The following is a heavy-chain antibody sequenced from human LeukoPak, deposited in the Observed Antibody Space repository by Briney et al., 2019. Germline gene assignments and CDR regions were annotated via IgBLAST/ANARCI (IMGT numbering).Heavy chain of an antibody. J-gene: IGHJ5*02. Sequence: SETLSLTCTVSGGSISSSSYYWGWIRQPPGKGLEWIGSIYYSGSTYYNPSLKSRVTISVDTSKNQFSLKLSSVTAADTAVYYCARDISWFGEFIHSNWFDPWGQGTLVTVSS. V-gene: IGHV4-39*02. CDR2: IYYSGST. CDR3: ARDISWFGEFIHSNWFDP. CDR1: GGSISSSSYY. D-gene: IGHD3-10*01.